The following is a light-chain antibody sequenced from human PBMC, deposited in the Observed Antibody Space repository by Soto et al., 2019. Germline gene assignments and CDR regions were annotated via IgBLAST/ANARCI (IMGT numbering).Light chain of an antibody. CDR1: QSVDGY. Sequence: EIVLTHYPATLSLSPGERASLSCRASQSVDGYLAWYQQRPGQPPRLLFYDASNRATGIPARFSAFGSGTDFTLTISALEPEDFAVYYCQQYNNWPITFGGGTKVEIK. CDR3: QQYNNWPIT. V-gene: IGKV3-11*01. CDR2: DAS. J-gene: IGKJ4*01.